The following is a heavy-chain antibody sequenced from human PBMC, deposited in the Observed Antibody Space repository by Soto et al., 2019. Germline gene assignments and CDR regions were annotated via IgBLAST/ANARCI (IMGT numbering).Heavy chain of an antibody. CDR3: ARQRGNYFDY. Sequence: SETVSLTCTVSGDSISTFYWSWIRQPPGKGLEWIGYIYYTGSTNYNPSLKSRVTMSVDTSKKQFSLKLTSVTAADTAVYYCARQRGNYFDYWGQGSLVTAPQ. CDR1: GDSISTFY. D-gene: IGHD3-10*01. V-gene: IGHV4-59*01. CDR2: IYYTGST. J-gene: IGHJ4*02.